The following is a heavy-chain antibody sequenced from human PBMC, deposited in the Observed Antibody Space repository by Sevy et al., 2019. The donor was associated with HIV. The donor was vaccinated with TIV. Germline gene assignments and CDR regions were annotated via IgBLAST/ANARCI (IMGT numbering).Heavy chain of an antibody. D-gene: IGHD2-15*01. V-gene: IGHV3-9*01. CDR3: AKDRRSVVGAAPHDAFDI. CDR1: GFTFDDYA. CDR2: ISWNSGGI. Sequence: GGSLRLSCAASGFTFDDYAMHWVRQAPGKGLEWVSSISWNSGGIGYADSVKGRFTISRDNAKNSLYLQMNSLRAEDTALYYCAKDRRSVVGAAPHDAFDIWGQGTMVTVSS. J-gene: IGHJ3*02.